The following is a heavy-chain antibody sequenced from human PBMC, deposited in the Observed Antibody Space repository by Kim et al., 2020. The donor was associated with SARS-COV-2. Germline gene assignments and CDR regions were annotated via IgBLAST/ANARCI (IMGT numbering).Heavy chain of an antibody. Sequence: GWSLRLSCAASGFTFSNYWMHWVRQAPGKGLVWVSRINSDGSSTTYADSVKGRFTISRDNAKNTLNLQMNSLRAEDTAVYYCVRRYSGSYNGMDVWGQGTTVTVSS. CDR3: VRRYSGSYNGMDV. J-gene: IGHJ6*02. V-gene: IGHV3-74*01. CDR2: INSDGSST. CDR1: GFTFSNYW. D-gene: IGHD1-26*01.